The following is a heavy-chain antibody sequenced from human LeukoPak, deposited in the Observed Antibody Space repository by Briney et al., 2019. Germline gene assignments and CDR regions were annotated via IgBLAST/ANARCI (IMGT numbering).Heavy chain of an antibody. J-gene: IGHJ4*02. CDR3: AKDSHSGYFDY. D-gene: IGHD1-26*01. CDR2: IGGYDGST. CDR1: GFSLTTYG. V-gene: IGHV3-23*01. Sequence: GGSLRLSCAASGFSLTTYGMSWVRQSPGKGLEGVSGIGGYDGSTYYADSLKGRFTISKDTSKNTLYLQMNSLTAGDTAVYYCAKDSHSGYFDYWGQGTLVTVSS.